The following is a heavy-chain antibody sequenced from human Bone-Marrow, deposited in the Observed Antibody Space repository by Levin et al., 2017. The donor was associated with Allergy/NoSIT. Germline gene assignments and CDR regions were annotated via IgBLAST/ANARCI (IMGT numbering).Heavy chain of an antibody. CDR1: GDSISSSSSY. CDR3: ARTETRGLDWYFDL. D-gene: IGHD2-2*01. Sequence: SCNVSGDSISSSSSYWGWIRQPPGKGLEWIGGVLYTGAAFYNPSLKNRLTISVDTSNDQFSLKIDSVTATDTAVYYCARTETRGLDWYFDLWGRGTLVTVSS. CDR2: VLYTGAA. J-gene: IGHJ2*01. V-gene: IGHV4-39*01.